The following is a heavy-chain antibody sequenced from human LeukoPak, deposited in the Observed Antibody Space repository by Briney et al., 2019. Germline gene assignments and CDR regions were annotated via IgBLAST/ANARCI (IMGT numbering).Heavy chain of an antibody. D-gene: IGHD4-17*01. CDR1: GGSISSGSYC. CDR2: IYPGAST. CDR3: ARAADYGDSNFDY. Sequence: SETLSLTCTVSGGSISSGSYCWSWIRQPAGKGLEWIGRIYPGASTDYNPSLKSRVTISVDTSKNHFSLTLTSVTAADTAVYFCARAADYGDSNFDYWGQGTLVTVSS. V-gene: IGHV4-61*02. J-gene: IGHJ4*02.